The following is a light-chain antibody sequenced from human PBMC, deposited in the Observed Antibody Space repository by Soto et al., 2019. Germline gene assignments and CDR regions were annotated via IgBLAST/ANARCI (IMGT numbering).Light chain of an antibody. CDR1: QSISGS. V-gene: IGKV1-5*03. CDR2: EAS. Sequence: DIQMTQSPSTLSASVGDRVTITCRASQSISGSLAWYQQKPGKAPKLLIYEASNLKSGVPSRFSGSGSGTESTLSISSLQPDSSASYYCQQYNCYWTFGQGTRVEIK. CDR3: QQYNCYWT. J-gene: IGKJ1*01.